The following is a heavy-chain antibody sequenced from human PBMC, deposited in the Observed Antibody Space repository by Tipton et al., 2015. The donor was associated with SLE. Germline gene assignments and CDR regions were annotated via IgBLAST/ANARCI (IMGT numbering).Heavy chain of an antibody. J-gene: IGHJ4*02. CDR3: ARRGGGSYYGY. CDR2: IYYSGST. D-gene: IGHD1-26*01. V-gene: IGHV4-39*07. CDR1: GGSISSSSYY. Sequence: TLSLTCTVSGGSISSSSYYWGWIRQPPGKGLEWIGGIYYSGSTYYNPSLKSRVTISVDTSKNQFSLKLRSVTAADTAVYYCARRGGGSYYGYWGQGTLVTVSS.